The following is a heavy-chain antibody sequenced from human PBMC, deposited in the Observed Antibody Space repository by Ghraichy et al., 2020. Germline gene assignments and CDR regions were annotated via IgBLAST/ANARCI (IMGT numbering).Heavy chain of an antibody. V-gene: IGHV3-30-3*01. CDR2: ISYDGSNK. CDR3: ARDRVPQDYYYYGMDV. D-gene: IGHD3-10*01. J-gene: IGHJ6*02. Sequence: GSLRLSCAASGFTFSSYAMHWVRQAPGKGLEWVAVISYDGSNKYYADSVKGRFTISRDNSKNTLYLQMNSLRAEDTAVYYCARDRVPQDYYYYGMDVWGQGTTVTVSS. CDR1: GFTFSSYA.